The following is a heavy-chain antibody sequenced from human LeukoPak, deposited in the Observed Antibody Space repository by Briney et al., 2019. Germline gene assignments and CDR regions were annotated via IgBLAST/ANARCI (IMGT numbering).Heavy chain of an antibody. CDR3: ARVRVRWGELSHLGY. J-gene: IGHJ4*02. Sequence: ASVTVSCKASGYTFTSYYMHWVRQAPGQGLEWMGIINPSGGSTSYAQKFQGRVTMTRDTSTSTVYMELSSLRSEDTAVYYCARVRVRWGELSHLGYWGQGTLVTVSS. D-gene: IGHD3-16*02. CDR1: GYTFTSYY. CDR2: INPSGGST. V-gene: IGHV1-46*01.